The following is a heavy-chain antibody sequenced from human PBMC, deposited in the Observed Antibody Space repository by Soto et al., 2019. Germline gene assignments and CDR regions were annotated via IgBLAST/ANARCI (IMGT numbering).Heavy chain of an antibody. Sequence: SETLCLTCTVSGGSISSVDYYWGWIRQPPGKGLEWIGSIYYSGSTYYNPSLKSRVTISVDTSKNQFSLKLSSVTAADTAVYYCARRDYSNWFDPWGQGTLVTVSS. CDR3: ARRDYSNWFDP. V-gene: IGHV4-39*01. D-gene: IGHD4-17*01. CDR2: IYYSGST. J-gene: IGHJ5*02. CDR1: GGSISSVDYY.